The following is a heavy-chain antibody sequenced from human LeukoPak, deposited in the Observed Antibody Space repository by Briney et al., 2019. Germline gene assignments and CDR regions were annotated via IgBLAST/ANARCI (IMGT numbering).Heavy chain of an antibody. V-gene: IGHV4-31*03. CDR2: INDSGTI. CDR3: AGASYYDRHRHFDL. CDR1: GGSITSTVYY. J-gene: IGHJ2*01. Sequence: PSETLSLTCTVVGGSITSTVYYWIWLPQVQGRGLEWIRYINDSGTIFYNPSLGSRLTMSVDTSKNQFSLSLNFVTAADTAVYYCAGASYYDRHRHFDLWGRGTLVTVSS. D-gene: IGHD3-22*01.